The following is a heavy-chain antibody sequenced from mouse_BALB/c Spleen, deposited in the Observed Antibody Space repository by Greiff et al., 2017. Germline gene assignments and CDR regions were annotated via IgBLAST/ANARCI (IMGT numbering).Heavy chain of an antibody. J-gene: IGHJ4*01. CDR1: GYTFTSYN. Sequence: QVQLQQPGAELVKPGASVKMSCKASGYTFTSYNMHWVKQTPGQGLEWIGAIYPGNGDTSYNQKFKGKATLTADKSSSTAYMQLSSLTSEDSAVYYCAKELNDGYFAMDYWGQGTSVTVSS. D-gene: IGHD2-3*01. V-gene: IGHV1-12*01. CDR2: IYPGNGDT. CDR3: AKELNDGYFAMDY.